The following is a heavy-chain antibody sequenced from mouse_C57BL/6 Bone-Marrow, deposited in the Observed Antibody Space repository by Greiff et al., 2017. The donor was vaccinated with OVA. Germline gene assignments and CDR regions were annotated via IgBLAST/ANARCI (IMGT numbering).Heavy chain of an antibody. D-gene: IGHD2-3*01. CDR1: GYTFTSYW. Sequence: QVQLKQPGAELVKPGASVKLSCKASGYTFTSYWMQWVKQRPGQGLEWIGEIDPSDSYTNYNQKFKGKATLTVDTSSSTAYMQLSSLTSEDSAVYYCARRADGSYAMDYWGQGTSVTVSS. J-gene: IGHJ4*01. CDR3: ARRADGSYAMDY. V-gene: IGHV1-50*01. CDR2: IDPSDSYT.